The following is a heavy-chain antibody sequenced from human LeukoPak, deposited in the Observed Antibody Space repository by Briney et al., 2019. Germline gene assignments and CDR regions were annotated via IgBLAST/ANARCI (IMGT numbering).Heavy chain of an antibody. CDR3: TRSTFDP. J-gene: IGHJ5*02. CDR2: INSDGSST. V-gene: IGHV3-74*01. CDR1: GFTFSSYW. Sequence: GGSLRLSCAASGFTFSSYWMHWVRQAPGKGLVWVSRINSDGSSTIYADSVKGRFTISRDNAKNMVYLQVNSLRAEDTAVYYCTRSTFDPWGQGALVTVSS.